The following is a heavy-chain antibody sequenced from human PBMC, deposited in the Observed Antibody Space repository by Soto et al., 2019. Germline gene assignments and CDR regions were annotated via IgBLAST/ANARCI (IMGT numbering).Heavy chain of an antibody. D-gene: IGHD6-19*01. J-gene: IGHJ4*02. CDR2: ITSDTKTI. Sequence: EVRLAESGGALVQRGGSLTLSCAASGFRFSIYSMNWVRQAPGKGLEWSAYITSDTKTIKYAESVKGRFTISRDNAKNSVYLQMNNLSDEDTAVYYCARSVEGHFDYWGQGTVVTVSS. CDR1: GFRFSIYS. V-gene: IGHV3-48*02. CDR3: ARSVEGHFDY.